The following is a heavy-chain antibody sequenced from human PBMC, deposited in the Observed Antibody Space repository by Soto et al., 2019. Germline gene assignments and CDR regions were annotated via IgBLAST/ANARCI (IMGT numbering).Heavy chain of an antibody. J-gene: IGHJ4*01. V-gene: IGHV3-23*01. CDR2: ISKSGDSS. D-gene: IGHD2-2*03. Sequence: EVQLLDSGGDLAQPGGSLRLSCTASGFTFSSFGMAWVRQAPGKGRGGVSAISKSGDSSYYADSVKDRFSISRDNPTNTLYLQMDNLRAEDTAVYYCAKLGIGMFSHKHHFEHWGHGTQVTVSS. CDR3: AKLGIGMFSHKHHFEH. CDR1: GFTFSSFG.